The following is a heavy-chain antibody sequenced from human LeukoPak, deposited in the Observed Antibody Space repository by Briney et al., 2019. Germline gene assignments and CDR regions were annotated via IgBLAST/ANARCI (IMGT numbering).Heavy chain of an antibody. D-gene: IGHD2-2*01. J-gene: IGHJ6*02. Sequence: GGSLRLSCAASGFTFSSYAMHWVRQAPGKGLEWVAVISYDGSNKYYADSVKGRFTISRDNSKNTLYLQMNSLRAEDTAVYYCAREKRYQLPRPYPYYYYYGMDVWGQGTTVTVSS. CDR2: ISYDGSNK. CDR1: GFTFSSYA. V-gene: IGHV3-30*01. CDR3: AREKRYQLPRPYPYYYYYGMDV.